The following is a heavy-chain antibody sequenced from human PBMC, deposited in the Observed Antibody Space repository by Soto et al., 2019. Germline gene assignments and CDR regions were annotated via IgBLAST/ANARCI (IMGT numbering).Heavy chain of an antibody. CDR1: GFTFSSYA. J-gene: IGHJ6*02. D-gene: IGHD7-27*01. CDR2: ISGSGGST. Sequence: GGSLRLSCAASGFTFSSYAMSWVRQAPGKGLEWVSAISGSGGSTYYADSVKGRFTISRDNSKNTLYLQMNSLRAEDTAVYYCAKDLGRPDAYYYYYYGMDVWGQGTTVTVSS. V-gene: IGHV3-23*01. CDR3: AKDLGRPDAYYYYYYGMDV.